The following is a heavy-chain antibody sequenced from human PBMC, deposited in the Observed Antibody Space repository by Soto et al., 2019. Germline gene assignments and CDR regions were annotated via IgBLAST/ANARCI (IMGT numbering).Heavy chain of an antibody. D-gene: IGHD3-10*01. CDR2: MNPNSGNT. J-gene: IGHJ5*02. CDR1: GYTFTSYD. CDR3: ARGRAVRTGWFDP. V-gene: IGHV1-8*01. Sequence: QVQLVQSGAEVKKPGASVKVSCKASGYTFTSYDIHWVRQATGQGLEWMGWMNPNSGNTGYAQKFQDRVTMTRNTSISTAYMELSSLRSEDTAVYYCARGRAVRTGWFDPWDQGTLVTVSS.